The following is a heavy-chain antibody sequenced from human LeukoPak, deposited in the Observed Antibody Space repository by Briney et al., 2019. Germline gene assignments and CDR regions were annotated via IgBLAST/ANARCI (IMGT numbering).Heavy chain of an antibody. CDR2: INHIGST. CDR1: GGSFSGYY. Sequence: SETLSLTCAVYGGSFSGYYWSWIRQPPGKGLEWIGEINHIGSTNYNPSLKSRVTISVDTSKNQFSLKLSSVTAADTAVYYCARGRPADYDSSGYSAWFDTWGQGTLVTVSS. CDR3: ARGRPADYDSSGYSAWFDT. J-gene: IGHJ5*02. D-gene: IGHD3-22*01. V-gene: IGHV4-34*01.